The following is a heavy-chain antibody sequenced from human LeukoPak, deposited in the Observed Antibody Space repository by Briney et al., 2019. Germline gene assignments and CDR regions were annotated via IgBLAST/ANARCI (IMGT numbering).Heavy chain of an antibody. CDR1: GFTFSDYY. CDR2: ISSSGSTI. Sequence: GGSLRLSCAASGFTFSDYYMSWIRQAPGKGLEWVSYISSSGSTIYYADSVKGRFTISRDNAKNSLYLQMNSLRAEDTAVYYCARELFYYDFWSAPSSYMDVWGKGTTVAVSS. J-gene: IGHJ6*03. CDR3: ARELFYYDFWSAPSSYMDV. V-gene: IGHV3-11*04. D-gene: IGHD3-3*01.